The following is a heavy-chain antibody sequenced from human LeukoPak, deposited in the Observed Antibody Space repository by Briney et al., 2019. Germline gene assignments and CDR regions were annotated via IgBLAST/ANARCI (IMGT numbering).Heavy chain of an antibody. CDR1: GFTFSSYW. J-gene: IGHJ4*02. CDR2: INTDGTST. Sequence: GGSLRLSCAASGFTFSSYWFHWVRQAPGKGLVWVSRINTDGTSTSYADSVKGRFTIARDNAENTLYLQMNSLRAEDTAVYYCAKDMTGLRDYWGQGTLVTVPS. CDR3: AKDMTGLRDY. D-gene: IGHD3-16*01. V-gene: IGHV3-74*01.